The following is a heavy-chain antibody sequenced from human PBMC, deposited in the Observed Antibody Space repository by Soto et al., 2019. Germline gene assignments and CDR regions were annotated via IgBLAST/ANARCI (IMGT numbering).Heavy chain of an antibody. CDR2: IWFDGSDK. D-gene: IGHD2-2*01. CDR1: GFTFSSYG. CDR3: ARLYCSSSSCYSVGAFDI. J-gene: IGHJ3*02. Sequence: GGSLRLSCAASGFTFSSYGMHWVRQAPGKGLEWVALIWFDGSDKYYVDSVKGRFTISRDNSKNTVHLQMNSLRVEDTAVYYCARLYCSSSSCYSVGAFDIRGQGTVVTVSS. V-gene: IGHV3-33*01.